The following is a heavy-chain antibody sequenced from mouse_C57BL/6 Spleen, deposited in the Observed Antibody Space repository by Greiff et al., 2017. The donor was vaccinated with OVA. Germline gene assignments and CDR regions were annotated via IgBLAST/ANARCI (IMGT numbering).Heavy chain of an antibody. J-gene: IGHJ4*01. CDR1: GFTFSDYY. CDR3: ARQSTMITTRSIYYAMDY. V-gene: IGHV5-12*01. D-gene: IGHD2-4*01. CDR2: ISNGGGST. Sequence: EVKLQASGGGLVQPGGSLKLSCAASGFTFSDYYMYWVRQTPEKRLEWVAYISNGGGSTYYPDTVKGRFTISRDNAKNTLYLQMSRLKSEDTAMYYCARQSTMITTRSIYYAMDYWGQGTSVTVSS.